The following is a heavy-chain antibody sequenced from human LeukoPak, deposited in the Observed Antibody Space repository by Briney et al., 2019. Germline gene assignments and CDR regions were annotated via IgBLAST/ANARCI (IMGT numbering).Heavy chain of an antibody. CDR1: GFTFSSFG. J-gene: IGHJ4*02. CDR2: IWYDGSNK. D-gene: IGHD6-19*01. CDR3: ARGPLSGWYYFDY. V-gene: IGHV3-33*01. Sequence: GGSLRLSCAASGFTFSSFGMHWVRQAPDKGLEWLAVIWYDGSNKYYAESVKGRFTISRDNAKNSLYLQMNSLRAEDTAVYYCARGPLSGWYYFDYWGQGTLVTVSS.